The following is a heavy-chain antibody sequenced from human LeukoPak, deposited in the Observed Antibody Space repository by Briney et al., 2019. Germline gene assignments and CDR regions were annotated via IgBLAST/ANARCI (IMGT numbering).Heavy chain of an antibody. V-gene: IGHV3-33*01. CDR3: ARGIGTAVTIHDAFDI. CDR1: GFTFSIYG. D-gene: IGHD4-17*01. Sequence: PGGSLRLSCAASGFTFSIYGMHWVRQAPGKGLEWVAVIWYDGSNKYYADSVKGRFTISRDNSKNTLYLQMNSLRAEDTAVYYCARGIGTAVTIHDAFDIWGQGTMVTVSS. CDR2: IWYDGSNK. J-gene: IGHJ3*02.